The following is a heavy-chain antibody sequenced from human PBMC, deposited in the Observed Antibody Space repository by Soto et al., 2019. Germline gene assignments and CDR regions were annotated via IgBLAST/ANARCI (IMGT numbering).Heavy chain of an antibody. Sequence: GGSLRLSCAASGFTFSSYAMSWVRQAPGKGLEWVSAISGSGGSTYYADSVKGRFTISRDNSKNTLYLQMNSLRAEDTAVYYCAKTGNYDILTGYYTGAFDIWGQGTMVTVSS. CDR2: ISGSGGST. V-gene: IGHV3-23*01. CDR3: AKTGNYDILTGYYTGAFDI. D-gene: IGHD3-9*01. CDR1: GFTFSSYA. J-gene: IGHJ3*02.